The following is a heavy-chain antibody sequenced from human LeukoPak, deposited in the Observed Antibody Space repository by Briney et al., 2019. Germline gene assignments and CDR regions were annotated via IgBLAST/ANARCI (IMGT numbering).Heavy chain of an antibody. CDR2: MYGDMIDI. CDR3: ARDLGLRGSS. CDR1: GFTFSNSW. V-gene: IGHV3-74*01. D-gene: IGHD5-12*01. J-gene: IGHJ4*02. Sequence: GGSLRLPCEASGFTFSNSWMHWVRQTPGKGLVWVSRMYGDMIDISYADSVKGRFTISRDNAKNTLYLQMNSLRGEDTAVYYCARDLGLRGSSWGQGTLVTVSS.